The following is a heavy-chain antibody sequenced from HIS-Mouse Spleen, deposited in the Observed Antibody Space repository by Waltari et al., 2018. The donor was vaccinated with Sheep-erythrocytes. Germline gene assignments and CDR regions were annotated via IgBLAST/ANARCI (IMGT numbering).Heavy chain of an antibody. CDR2: ISRSSSYI. CDR3: ARDTGTDAFDI. Sequence: EVQLVESGGGLVKPGGSLRLSCAASGFTFSSYSMNWVRQAPGKGLEWVSSISRSSSYIYYADSVKGRFPISRDNAKNSLYLQMNSLRAEDTAVYYCARDTGTDAFDIWGQGTMVTVSS. CDR1: GFTFSSYS. J-gene: IGHJ3*02. V-gene: IGHV3-21*01. D-gene: IGHD1-1*01.